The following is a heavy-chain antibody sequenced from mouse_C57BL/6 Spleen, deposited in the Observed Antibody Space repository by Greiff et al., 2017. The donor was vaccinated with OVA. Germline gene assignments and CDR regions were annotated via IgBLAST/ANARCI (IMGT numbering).Heavy chain of an antibody. V-gene: IGHV1-82*01. J-gene: IGHJ2*01. CDR1: GYAFSSSW. Sequence: VKLVESGPELVKPGASVKISCKASGYAFSSSWMNWVKQRPGKGLEWIGRIYPGDGDTNYNGKFKGKATLTADKSSSTAYMQLSSLTSEDSAVYFCAREGGYHYFDYWGQGTTLTVSS. D-gene: IGHD2-2*01. CDR3: AREGGYHYFDY. CDR2: IYPGDGDT.